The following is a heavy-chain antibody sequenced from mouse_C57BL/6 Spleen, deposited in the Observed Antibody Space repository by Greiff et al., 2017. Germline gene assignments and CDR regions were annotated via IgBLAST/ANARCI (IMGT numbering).Heavy chain of an antibody. D-gene: IGHD2-2*01. J-gene: IGHJ4*01. V-gene: IGHV1-59*01. CDR2: IDPSDSYT. Sequence: QVQLLQPGAELVRPGTSVKLSCKASGYTFTSYWMHWVKQRPGQGLEWIGVIDPSDSYTNYNQKFKGKATLTVDTSSSTAYMQLSSLTSEDSAVYYCARGDTMVTTGGYYYAMDYWGQGTSVTVSS. CDR3: ARGDTMVTTGGYYYAMDY. CDR1: GYTFTSYW.